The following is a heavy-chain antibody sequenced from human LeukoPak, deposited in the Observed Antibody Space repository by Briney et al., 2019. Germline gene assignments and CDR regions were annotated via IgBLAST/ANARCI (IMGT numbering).Heavy chain of an antibody. D-gene: IGHD3-10*01. Sequence: SETLSLTCIVSGGSMSSYFWSWIRQPAGKGLEWIGRFYSSGNTDYNPSLKSRVTMSVDMSTSQISLKLSSVTAADTAVYYCARAVGGDGSGSLWGPGTLVTVSS. CDR3: ARAVGGDGSGSL. CDR2: FYSSGNT. V-gene: IGHV4-4*07. J-gene: IGHJ4*02. CDR1: GGSMSSYF.